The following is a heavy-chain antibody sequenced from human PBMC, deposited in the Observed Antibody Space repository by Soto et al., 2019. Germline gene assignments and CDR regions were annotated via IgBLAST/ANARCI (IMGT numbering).Heavy chain of an antibody. V-gene: IGHV3-74*01. Sequence: GGSLRLSCAASGFTFSSYWMHWVRQAPGKGLVWVSRINSDGSSTSYADSVKGRFTISRDNAKNTLYPQMNSLRAEDTAVYYCARVLDFWSGAPLEFDPWGQGTLVTVSS. J-gene: IGHJ5*02. CDR1: GFTFSSYW. CDR3: ARVLDFWSGAPLEFDP. D-gene: IGHD3-3*01. CDR2: INSDGSST.